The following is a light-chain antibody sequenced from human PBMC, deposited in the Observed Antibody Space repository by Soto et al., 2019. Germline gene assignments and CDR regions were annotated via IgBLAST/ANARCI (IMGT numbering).Light chain of an antibody. CDR1: QSISSW. J-gene: IGKJ1*01. CDR3: QQYSYFAT. V-gene: IGKV1-5*03. CDR2: KAS. Sequence: DIQMTQSPSTLSASVGDRVTITCRASQSISSWLTWYQQKAGQAPKLLIYKASIVESGVPSRFSGSGSGTEFPLTISSLQPDDSATYYCQQYSYFATFGQGTRMEVK.